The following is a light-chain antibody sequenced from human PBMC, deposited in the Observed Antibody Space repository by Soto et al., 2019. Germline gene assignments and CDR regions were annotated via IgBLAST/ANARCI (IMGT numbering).Light chain of an antibody. CDR3: CSYAGSYTFV. CDR2: DVI. V-gene: IGLV2-11*01. CDR1: NSDIGGYNF. J-gene: IGLJ1*01. Sequence: QSALTQPRSVSGSPGQSVTISCTGTNSDIGGYNFVSWYQQHPGKAPKVIIYDVIHRPSGVPDRFSGSKSDNTASLTISGLQAEDGADYYCCSYAGSYTFVFGTGTKVTVL.